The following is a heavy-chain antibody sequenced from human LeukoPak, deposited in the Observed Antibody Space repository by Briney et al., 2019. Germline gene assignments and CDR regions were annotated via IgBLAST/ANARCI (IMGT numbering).Heavy chain of an antibody. D-gene: IGHD5-24*01. CDR3: ATRWLQPAFDI. J-gene: IGHJ3*02. V-gene: IGHV1-69*05. CDR1: GGTFSSYA. Sequence: ASVKVSCKASGGTFSSYAISWVRQAPGQGLEWMGGIIPIFGTANYAQKFQGRVTITTDESTSTAYMELSSLRSEDTAVYYCATRWLQPAFDIWGQGTVVTVSS. CDR2: IIPIFGTA.